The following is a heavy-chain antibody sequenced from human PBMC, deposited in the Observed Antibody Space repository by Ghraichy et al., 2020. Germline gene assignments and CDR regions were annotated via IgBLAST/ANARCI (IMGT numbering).Heavy chain of an antibody. CDR3: AKGWGKYCNPTSCFYGMDV. D-gene: IGHD2-2*01. V-gene: IGHV3-30*18. J-gene: IGHJ6*02. CDR2: ISHDGSDK. Sequence: GGSLRLSCVASGFIFSNYGMHWVRQAPGEGLEWVSVISHDGSDKYYTDSVKGRFTISRDSSQNTLYLQMNSLRADDTAVYYCAKGWGKYCNPTSCFYGMDVWGQGTTVTVSS. CDR1: GFIFSNYG.